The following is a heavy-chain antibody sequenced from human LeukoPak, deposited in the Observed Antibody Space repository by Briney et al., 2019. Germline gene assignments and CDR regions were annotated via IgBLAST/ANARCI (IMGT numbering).Heavy chain of an antibody. D-gene: IGHD6-19*01. CDR3: ARDELRSGWYFDY. Sequence: GALRLSCAASGFTFSSYGMHWVRQAPGKGREWVAVIWYDGSNKYYADSVKGRFTISRDNSKNTLYLQMNSLRAEDTAVYYCARDELRSGWYFDYWGQGTLVTVSS. CDR2: IWYDGSNK. V-gene: IGHV3-33*01. J-gene: IGHJ4*02. CDR1: GFTFSSYG.